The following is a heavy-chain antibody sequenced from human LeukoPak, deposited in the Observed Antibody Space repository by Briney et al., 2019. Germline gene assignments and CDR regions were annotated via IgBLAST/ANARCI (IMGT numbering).Heavy chain of an antibody. Sequence: PGGSLRLSCAASGFTFSSYAMSWVRQAPGKGLEWVSAISGSGGSTYYADSVKGRFTISRDNSKNTLYLQMNSLRAEDTAVYYCAKDPAIWWGAPPRWGWSAPWGQETLVTVPS. CDR2: ISGSGGST. CDR3: AKDPAIWWGAPPRWGWSAP. D-gene: IGHD2-21*01. V-gene: IGHV3-23*01. CDR1: GFTFSSYA. J-gene: IGHJ5*02.